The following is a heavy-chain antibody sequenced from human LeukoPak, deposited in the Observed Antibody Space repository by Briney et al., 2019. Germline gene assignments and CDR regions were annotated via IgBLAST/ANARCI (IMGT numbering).Heavy chain of an antibody. CDR3: AELSITMIGGV. V-gene: IGHV3-21*01. CDR2: ISSSSSYI. CDR1: GFTFSSYS. Sequence: GGSLRLSCAASGFTFSSYSMNWVRQAPGKGLEWVSSISSSSSYIYYADSVKGRFTISRDNAKSSLYLQMNSLRAEDTAVYYCAELSITMIGGVWGKGTTVTISS. J-gene: IGHJ6*04. D-gene: IGHD3-10*02.